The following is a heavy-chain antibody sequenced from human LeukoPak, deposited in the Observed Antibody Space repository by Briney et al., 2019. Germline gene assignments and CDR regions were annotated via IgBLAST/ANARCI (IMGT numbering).Heavy chain of an antibody. CDR2: IKHDGSEK. CDR3: ARVAAAYIYYYQYMDV. J-gene: IGHJ6*03. Sequence: GGSLRLSCAASGFTFSPFWMTWVRQAPGKGLEWVANIKHDGSEKYYVDSVKGRFTISRDNAKNSLYPQMNSLRAEDTAVYYCARVAAAYIYYYQYMDVWGKGTTVTVSS. V-gene: IGHV3-7*01. D-gene: IGHD6-13*01. CDR1: GFTFSPFW.